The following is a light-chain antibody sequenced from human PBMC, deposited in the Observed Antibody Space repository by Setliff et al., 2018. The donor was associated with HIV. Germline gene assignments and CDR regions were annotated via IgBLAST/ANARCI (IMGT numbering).Light chain of an antibody. J-gene: IGLJ1*01. CDR3: CSYTSSLTDV. CDR1: SSDVGSYNF. V-gene: IGLV2-14*03. Sequence: QSVLTQPASVSGFPGQSITISCSGTSSDVGSYNFVSWYQQHPGKAPQLIIYDVSQRPSGVSSRFSGSKSGNTASLIISGLQAEDQADYYCCSYTSSLTDVFGTGTKVTV. CDR2: DVS.